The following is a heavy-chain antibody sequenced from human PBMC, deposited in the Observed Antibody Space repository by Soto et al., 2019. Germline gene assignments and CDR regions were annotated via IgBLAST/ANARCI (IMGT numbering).Heavy chain of an antibody. CDR3: ARWGAMVRGVIKSPRPYYYYGMDV. CDR2: INPNSGGT. J-gene: IGHJ6*02. D-gene: IGHD3-10*01. CDR1: GYTFTGYY. V-gene: IGHV1-2*02. Sequence: EASLKVSCKASGYTFTGYYMHWVRQAPGQGLEWMGWINPNSGGTNYVQKFQGRVTMTRDTSISTAYMELSRLRSDDTAVYYCARWGAMVRGVIKSPRPYYYYGMDVWGQGTTVTVSS.